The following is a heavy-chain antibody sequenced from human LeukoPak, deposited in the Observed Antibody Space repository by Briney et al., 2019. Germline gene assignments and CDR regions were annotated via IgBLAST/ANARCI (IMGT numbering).Heavy chain of an antibody. CDR1: GFTFSSYA. CDR3: AREKWELRGGAFDI. CDR2: ISYDGSNK. V-gene: IGHV3-30-3*01. D-gene: IGHD1-26*01. J-gene: IGHJ3*02. Sequence: GGSLRLSCAASGFTFSSYAMHWVRQAPGKGLEWVAVISYDGSNKYYADSVKGRFTISRDNSKNTLYLQMNSLRAEDTAVYYCAREKWELRGGAFDIWGQGTMVTVSS.